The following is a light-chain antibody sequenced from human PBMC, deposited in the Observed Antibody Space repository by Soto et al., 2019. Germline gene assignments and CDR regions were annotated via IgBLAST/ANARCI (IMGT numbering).Light chain of an antibody. J-gene: IGLJ2*01. CDR1: SSDVGGPNY. V-gene: IGLV2-14*03. CDR3: SSFTSTNKEV. Sequence: QSVLTQPASVSGSPGQSITISCTGTSSDVGGPNYVSWYQQHPGRAPKLMTYDVNHPSSGVSDRFSGSKSGNTASLTISGLQAEDEADYYYSSFTSTNKEVFGGGTKVTVL. CDR2: DVN.